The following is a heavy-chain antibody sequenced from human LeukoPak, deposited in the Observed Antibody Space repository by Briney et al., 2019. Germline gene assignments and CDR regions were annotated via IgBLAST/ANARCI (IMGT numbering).Heavy chain of an antibody. V-gene: IGHV4-39*07. CDR2: IYYSGST. CDR3: ATEYCASSSCRFDS. CDR1: GGSISSSSYY. Sequence: SETLSLTCTVSGGSISSSSYYWGWIRQPPGKGLEWIGSIYYSGSTYYNPSLKSRVTISVDTSKKQFSLKLTSVTAADTAIYYCATEYCASSSCRFDSWGQGTLVTVSS. D-gene: IGHD2-2*01. J-gene: IGHJ4*02.